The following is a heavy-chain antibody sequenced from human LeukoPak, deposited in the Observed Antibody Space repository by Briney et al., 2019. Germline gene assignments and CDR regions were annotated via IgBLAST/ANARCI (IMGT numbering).Heavy chain of an antibody. CDR2: IRYDGSNK. D-gene: IGHD1-1*01. V-gene: IGHV3-30*02. CDR1: GFAFSSYG. CDR3: AKEHGYDYNYFYSMDV. J-gene: IGHJ6*03. Sequence: LPGGSLRLSCAASGFAFSSYGIHWVRQAPGKGLEWVAFIRYDGSNKYHADSVKGRFTISRDNSKNTVYLQMNSLRPEDTAVYFCAKEHGYDYNYFYSMDVWGKGTTVTISS.